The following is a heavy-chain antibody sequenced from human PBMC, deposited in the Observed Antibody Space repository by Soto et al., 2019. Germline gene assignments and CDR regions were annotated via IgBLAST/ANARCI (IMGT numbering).Heavy chain of an antibody. V-gene: IGHV4-61*01. J-gene: IGHJ5*02. CDR3: ARGNIAASGTKFDP. CDR2: IYYSGNI. CDR1: GDSVTSRSYY. Sequence: QVQLQESGPGLVKPSETLSLTCTVSGDSVTSRSYYWTWVRQPPGKGLEWIGYIYYSGNINCNPSLKSRFTISVDTSTNQFSLKLTSVTAADTAIYYCARGNIAASGTKFDPWGQGILVTVSS. D-gene: IGHD6-13*01.